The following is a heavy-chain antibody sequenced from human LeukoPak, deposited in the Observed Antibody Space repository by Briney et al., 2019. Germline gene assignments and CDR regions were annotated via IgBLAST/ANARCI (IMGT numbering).Heavy chain of an antibody. CDR2: ISGSGGSI. V-gene: IGHV3-23*01. Sequence: PGGSLRLSCAASGFTFSSYAMSWVRQAPGKGLEWVSAISGSGGSIYYADSVKGRFTISRDNSKNTLYLQMNSLRAEDTAVYYCAKDRIVVVPAADPFDYWGQGTLVTVSS. D-gene: IGHD2-2*01. CDR3: AKDRIVVVPAADPFDY. CDR1: GFTFSSYA. J-gene: IGHJ4*02.